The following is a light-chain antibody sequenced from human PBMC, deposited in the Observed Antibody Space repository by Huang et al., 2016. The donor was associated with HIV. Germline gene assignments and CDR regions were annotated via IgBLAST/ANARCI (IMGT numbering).Light chain of an antibody. J-gene: IGKJ4*01. CDR1: QTVSSSY. CDR3: QRYGNSLT. V-gene: IGKV3-20*01. CDR2: GTS. Sequence: EIVLTQSPGTLSLSPGERATLSCRASQTVSSSYLAWYQQKPGQAPRLLIHGTSSRATGIPDRFSGSGSGTDFTLTISKLEPEDFAVYYCQRYGNSLTFGGGTKVEIK.